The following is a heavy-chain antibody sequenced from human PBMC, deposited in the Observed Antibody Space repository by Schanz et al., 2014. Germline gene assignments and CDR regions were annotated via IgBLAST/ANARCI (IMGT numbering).Heavy chain of an antibody. Sequence: EVQLVESGGGLIQPGGSLRLSCAASGFTFSTHAMSWVRQAPGKGLEWVSSISGDHRNTFYADSVKGRFTISRDNSKNTLYLQMNSLRAEDTAIYYCAKDAPYPSDLWGRGTLITVSS. V-gene: IGHV3-23*04. J-gene: IGHJ2*01. CDR2: ISGDHRNT. CDR3: AKDAPYPSDL. CDR1: GFTFSTHA.